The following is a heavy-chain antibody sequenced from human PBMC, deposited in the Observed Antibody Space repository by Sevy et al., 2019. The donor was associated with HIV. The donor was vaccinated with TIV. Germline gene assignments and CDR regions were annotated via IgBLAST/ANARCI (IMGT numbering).Heavy chain of an antibody. CDR1: GFTFSSYG. Sequence: GGSLRLSCAASGFTFSSYGMHWVRQAPGKGLEWVAFIRYDGSNKYYADSVKGRFTISRDNSKNTLYLQMNSLRAEDTAEYYCAKGDKTYYYGSGSYSQIDYWGQGTLVTVSS. CDR3: AKGDKTYYYGSGSYSQIDY. D-gene: IGHD3-10*01. V-gene: IGHV3-30*02. J-gene: IGHJ4*02. CDR2: IRYDGSNK.